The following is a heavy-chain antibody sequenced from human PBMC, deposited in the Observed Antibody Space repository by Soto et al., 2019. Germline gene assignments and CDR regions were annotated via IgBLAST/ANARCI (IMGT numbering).Heavy chain of an antibody. CDR3: ARDASSGYDYVGYWFDP. J-gene: IGHJ5*02. D-gene: IGHD5-12*01. CDR2: ISAYNGNT. V-gene: IGHV1-18*01. CDR1: GYTFTSYG. Sequence: GASVKVSCKASGYTFTSYGISWVRQAPGQGLEWMGWISAYNGNTNYAQKLQGRVTMTTDTSTSTAYMELRSLRSDDTAVYYCARDASSGYDYVGYWFDPWGQRTLVTVSS.